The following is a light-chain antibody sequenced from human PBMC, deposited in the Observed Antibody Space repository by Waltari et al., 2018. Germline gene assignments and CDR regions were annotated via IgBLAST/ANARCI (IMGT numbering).Light chain of an antibody. CDR2: KAS. V-gene: IGKV1-5*03. CDR1: ESIGRW. CDR3: HQYNTYEHS. Sequence: DIQITQSPSTLSASVGDRVTVTCRASESIGRWLAWFQHKPGTAPRLLIYKASTLKSGVPLRFSGSGYGTEFNLSISSLQADDFATYFCHQYNTYEHSFGQGTRLEVK. J-gene: IGKJ2*03.